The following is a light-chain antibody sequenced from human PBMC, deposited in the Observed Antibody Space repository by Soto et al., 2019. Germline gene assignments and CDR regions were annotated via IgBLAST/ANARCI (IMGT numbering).Light chain of an antibody. CDR2: GDS. V-gene: IGLV3-21*02. Sequence: SYELTQPPWLSVAPGQTATITCGGNNIGSKGVHWYQQRPGQAPVLVVFGDSDRPSGIPERFTGSNSGNTATLTISRVEAGDEADYYCQVWDSTTDRVVFGGGTKVTVL. CDR3: QVWDSTTDRVV. CDR1: NIGSKG. J-gene: IGLJ2*01.